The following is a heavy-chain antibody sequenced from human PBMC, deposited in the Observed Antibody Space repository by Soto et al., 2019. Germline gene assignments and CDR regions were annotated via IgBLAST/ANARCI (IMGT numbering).Heavy chain of an antibody. CDR3: ARAPYYGSGTYYYYALDV. D-gene: IGHD3-10*01. CDR1: GITFSDHY. Sequence: QVQLVESGGGLVKPGGSLRLSCAASGITFSDHYMTWIRQAPGKGLEWISYISGTAGTIYYADSVKGRFTISRDNAKNSLFLQLTSLTAEDTAVYYCARAPYYGSGTYYYYALDVWGQGTTVTVSS. V-gene: IGHV3-11*01. J-gene: IGHJ6*02. CDR2: ISGTAGTI.